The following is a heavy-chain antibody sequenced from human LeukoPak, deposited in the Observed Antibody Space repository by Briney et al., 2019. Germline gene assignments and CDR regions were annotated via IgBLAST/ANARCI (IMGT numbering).Heavy chain of an antibody. Sequence: PGGSLRLSCAASGFTFSSYAMRWVRQPPGKGLEWLSSISGNGYSTYYADSVKGRFTVSRGNSKNTLFLQMNSLRAEDTAVYFCAKGVSSPLYYFDYWGQGALVTVSS. CDR2: ISGNGYST. CDR1: GFTFSSYA. J-gene: IGHJ4*02. CDR3: AKGVSSPLYYFDY. V-gene: IGHV3-23*01. D-gene: IGHD6-13*01.